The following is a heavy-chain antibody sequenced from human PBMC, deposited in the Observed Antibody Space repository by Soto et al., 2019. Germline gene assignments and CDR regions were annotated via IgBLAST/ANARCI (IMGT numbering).Heavy chain of an antibody. Sequence: GGSLRLSCVASGFTFSDYYMSWIRQAPGKGLEWVSYMSTSGTTIYYADSVKGRFTISRDNAKNSVYLQMNSLRAEDTAVYYCARKAGVVPAAIVDYWGQGTLVTVSS. J-gene: IGHJ4*02. V-gene: IGHV3-11*01. CDR2: MSTSGTTI. D-gene: IGHD2-2*01. CDR1: GFTFSDYY. CDR3: ARKAGVVPAAIVDY.